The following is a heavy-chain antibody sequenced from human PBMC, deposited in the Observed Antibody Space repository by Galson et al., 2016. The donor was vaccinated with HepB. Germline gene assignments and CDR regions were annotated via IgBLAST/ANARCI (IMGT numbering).Heavy chain of an antibody. CDR1: GGSISPFF. J-gene: IGHJ4*02. CDR3: AGHNSGWYDDY. CDR2: IYYSGTT. Sequence: SETLSLTCTVSGGSISPFFWSWIRQPPGKGLEWIAYIYYSGTTNYNPPLNSRVTISLDTSKSQFSLKVTSVTAADTAVYFCAGHNSGWYDDYWGQGTLVTVSS. V-gene: IGHV4-59*08. D-gene: IGHD6-19*01.